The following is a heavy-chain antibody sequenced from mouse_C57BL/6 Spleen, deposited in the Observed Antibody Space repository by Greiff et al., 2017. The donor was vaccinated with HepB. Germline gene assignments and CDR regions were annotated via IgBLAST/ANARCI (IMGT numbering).Heavy chain of an antibody. CDR3: ARDYYGSSPHFDY. CDR1: GYAFTNYL. V-gene: IGHV1-54*01. D-gene: IGHD1-1*01. Sequence: QVQLQQSGAELVRPGTSVKVSCKASGYAFTNYLIEWVKQRPGQGLEWIGVINPGSGGTNYNEKFKGKATLTADKSSSTAYMQLSSLTSEDSAVYFCARDYYGSSPHFDYWGQGTTLTVSS. J-gene: IGHJ2*01. CDR2: INPGSGGT.